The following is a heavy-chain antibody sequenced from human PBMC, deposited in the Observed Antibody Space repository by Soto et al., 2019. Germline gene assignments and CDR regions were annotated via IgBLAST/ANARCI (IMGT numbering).Heavy chain of an antibody. CDR1: GYSFTSYW. J-gene: IGHJ3*02. CDR3: ARQRGYRYGPDASDI. V-gene: IGHV5-51*01. D-gene: IGHD5-18*01. CDR2: IYPGDSDT. Sequence: PGESLKISCKGSGYSFTSYWIGWVRQMSGKGLEWMGMIYPGDSDTRYSPSFQGQVTISADKSISTAYLQWSTLKASDTAMYYCARQRGYRYGPDASDIWGQGTMVTVSS.